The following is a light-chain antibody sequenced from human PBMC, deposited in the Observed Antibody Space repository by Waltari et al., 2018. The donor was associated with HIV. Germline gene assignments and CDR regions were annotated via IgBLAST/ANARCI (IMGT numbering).Light chain of an antibody. CDR1: SSNIGSNY. V-gene: IGLV1-47*01. J-gene: IGLJ3*02. CDR2: RNN. Sequence: QSVLTHPPSASGTPGQRVTISCSGSSSNIGSNYVYWYQQLPGTTPKLLIYRNNQRPSGVPDRFAGSQAGTAASLGISGLRSEDEADYYCAAWDDSLSGWVFGGGTKLTVL. CDR3: AAWDDSLSGWV.